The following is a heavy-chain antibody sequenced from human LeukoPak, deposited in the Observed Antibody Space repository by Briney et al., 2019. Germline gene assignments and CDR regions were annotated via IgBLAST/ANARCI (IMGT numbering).Heavy chain of an antibody. CDR2: IYYSGST. CDR3: ARSTDYSKYYYYYYMDV. D-gene: IGHD4-11*01. CDR1: GGSISSYY. J-gene: IGHJ6*03. V-gene: IGHV4-59*08. Sequence: SETLSLTCTVSGGSISSYYWSWIRQPPGKGLEWIGYIYYSGSTNYNPSLKSRVTISVDTSKNQFSLKLSSVTAADTAVYYCARSTDYSKYYYYYYMDVWGKGTTVTVSS.